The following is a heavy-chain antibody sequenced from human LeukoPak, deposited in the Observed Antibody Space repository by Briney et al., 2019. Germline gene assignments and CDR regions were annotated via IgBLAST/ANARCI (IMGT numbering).Heavy chain of an antibody. D-gene: IGHD3-10*01. CDR1: GFTFSSYW. V-gene: IGHV3-7*01. CDR3: ARVRFGTMVRGVMYFGY. CDR2: IKQDGSEK. Sequence: GGSLRLSCAASGFTFSSYWMSWVRQAPGKGLEWVANIKQDGSEKYYVDYVKGRFTISRDNAKNSLYLQMNSLRAEDTAVYYCARVRFGTMVRGVMYFGYWGQGTLVTVSS. J-gene: IGHJ4*02.